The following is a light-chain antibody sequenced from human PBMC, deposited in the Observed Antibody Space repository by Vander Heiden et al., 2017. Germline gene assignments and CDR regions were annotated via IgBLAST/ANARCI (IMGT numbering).Light chain of an antibody. CDR2: KDQ. CDR1: AVSKYY. CDR3: QSSDSGDRFPVV. J-gene: IGLJ2*01. Sequence: SYQLTQPPAVSVSPGQTATITCSGDAVSKYYTYWYQQKPGQAPILLIYKDQDRPSGIPERFSGSRSGTTVTLTISGVQAEDEADYHCQSSDSGDRFPVVFGGGTKLTIL. V-gene: IGLV3-25*03.